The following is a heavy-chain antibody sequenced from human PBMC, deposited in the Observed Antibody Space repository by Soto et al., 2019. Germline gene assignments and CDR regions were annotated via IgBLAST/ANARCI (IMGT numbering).Heavy chain of an antibody. CDR2: ISSSSRTI. D-gene: IGHD2-15*01. CDR1: GFTFSSYS. J-gene: IGHJ4*02. V-gene: IGHV3-48*01. CDR3: ARDKGRSPLDY. Sequence: EVQLVESGGGLVQPGGSLRVSCAASGFTFSSYSMNWARQAPGKGLEWISYISSSSRTIYYPDSVKGRFTISRDKAKNSLYLQMNSLRAEDTAVYYCARDKGRSPLDYWGQGTLVTVSS.